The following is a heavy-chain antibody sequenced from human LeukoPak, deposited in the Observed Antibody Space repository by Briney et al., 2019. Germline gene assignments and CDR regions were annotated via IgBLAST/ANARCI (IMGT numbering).Heavy chain of an antibody. J-gene: IGHJ6*02. CDR1: GFTFSSYA. CDR2: ISGSGGST. V-gene: IGHV3-23*01. D-gene: IGHD7-27*01. Sequence: GGSLRLSCAASGFTFSSYAMSWVRQAPGKGLEWVSAISGSGGSTYCADSVRGRFTISRDNSKNTLYLQMNSLRAEDTAVYYCAKRPWGLYYYYGMDVWGQGTTVTVSS. CDR3: AKRPWGLYYYYGMDV.